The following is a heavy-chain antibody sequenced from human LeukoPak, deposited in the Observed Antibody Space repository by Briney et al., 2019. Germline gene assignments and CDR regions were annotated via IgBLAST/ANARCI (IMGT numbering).Heavy chain of an antibody. CDR1: GYSISSGYY. CDR3: ARGHFTYYFDY. Sequence: SETLSLTCTVSGYSISSGYYWGWIRQPPGKGLEWIGSIYHSGSTYYNPSLKSRVTISVDTSKNQFSLKLSSVTAADTAVYYCARGHFTYYFDYWGQGTLVTVSS. D-gene: IGHD3-3*02. CDR2: IYHSGST. V-gene: IGHV4-38-2*02. J-gene: IGHJ4*02.